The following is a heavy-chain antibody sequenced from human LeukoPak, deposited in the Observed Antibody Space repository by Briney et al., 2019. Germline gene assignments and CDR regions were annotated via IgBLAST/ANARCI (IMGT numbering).Heavy chain of an antibody. CDR3: ASGAEWLVADAFDI. D-gene: IGHD3-3*01. V-gene: IGHV3-30-3*01. CDR1: GFTFSSYA. Sequence: GGSLRLSCAASGFTFSSYAMHWVRQAPGKGLEWVAVISYDGSNKYYADSAKGRFTISRDNSKNTLYLQMNSLRAEDTAVYYCASGAEWLVADAFDIWGQGTMVTVSS. CDR2: ISYDGSNK. J-gene: IGHJ3*02.